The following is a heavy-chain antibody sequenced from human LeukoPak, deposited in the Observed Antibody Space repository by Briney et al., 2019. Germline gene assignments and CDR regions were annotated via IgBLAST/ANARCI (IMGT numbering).Heavy chain of an antibody. Sequence: GGSLRLSCAASGFPFSSYPMSWVRQAPGKGLQWVSAISAGGDNTYYTDSVKGRFTISRDNSKSTLFLQMNSLRAEDTALYYCARHDYGACWGQGTLVTVSS. CDR3: ARHDYGAC. J-gene: IGHJ4*02. CDR2: ISAGGDNT. D-gene: IGHD4-17*01. V-gene: IGHV3-23*01. CDR1: GFPFSSYP.